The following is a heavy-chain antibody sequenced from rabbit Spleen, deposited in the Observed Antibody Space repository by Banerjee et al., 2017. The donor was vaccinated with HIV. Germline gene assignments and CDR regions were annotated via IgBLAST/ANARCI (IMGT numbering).Heavy chain of an antibody. CDR2: IEPIFGNT. D-gene: IGHD8-1*01. V-gene: IGHV1S47*01. Sequence: QEQLEETGGGLVQPGGSLRLSCKASGFDFSNYGVSWVRQAPGKGLEWIGYIEPIFGNTYYANWVNGRFTISSHNAQNTLYLQLNSLTAADTATYFCARNLENYAGSSYLDLWGPGTLVTVS. CDR3: ARNLENYAGSSYLDL. J-gene: IGHJ6*01. CDR1: GFDFSNYG.